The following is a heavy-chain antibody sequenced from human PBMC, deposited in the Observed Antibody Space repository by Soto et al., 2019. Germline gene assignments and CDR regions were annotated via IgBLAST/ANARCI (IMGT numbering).Heavy chain of an antibody. V-gene: IGHV3-7*05. CDR3: ATESSFRCDH. CDR1: GFIVSSTC. Sequence: GGSLRLSCTASGFIVSSTCMSWVRQAPGKGLEWLTKIKQDGTDKYYVDSVRGRFTISRDNAKYSLYLQMDSLRAEDTAVYYCATESSFRCDHWGQGTLVTVSS. J-gene: IGHJ4*02. D-gene: IGHD3-10*01. CDR2: IKQDGTDK.